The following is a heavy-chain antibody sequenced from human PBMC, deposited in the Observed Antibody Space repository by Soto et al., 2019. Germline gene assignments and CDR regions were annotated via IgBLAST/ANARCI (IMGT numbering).Heavy chain of an antibody. CDR1: GGSISSYY. Sequence: PSETLSLTCTVSGGSISSYYWSWIRQPPGKGLEWIGYIYYSGSTNYNPSLKSRVTISVDTSKNQFSLKLSSVTAADTAVYYCARHRSGVVSYVDYWGQGTLVTVSS. J-gene: IGHJ4*02. CDR2: IYYSGST. CDR3: ARHRSGVVSYVDY. D-gene: IGHD2-15*01. V-gene: IGHV4-59*08.